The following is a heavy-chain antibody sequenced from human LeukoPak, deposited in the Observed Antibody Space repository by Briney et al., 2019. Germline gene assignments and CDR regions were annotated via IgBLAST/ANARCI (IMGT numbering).Heavy chain of an antibody. J-gene: IGHJ3*02. CDR2: INPSGGST. V-gene: IGHV1-46*01. D-gene: IGHD3-16*02. Sequence: ASVKVSCKASGYTFTSYYMHWVRQAPGQGLEWMGIINPSGGSTSYAQKFQGRVTMTRDTSTSSVYMELSSLRSEDTAVYYCARASDHDWGSYRWDAFDIWGQGTMVTVSS. CDR1: GYTFTSYY. CDR3: ARASDHDWGSYRWDAFDI.